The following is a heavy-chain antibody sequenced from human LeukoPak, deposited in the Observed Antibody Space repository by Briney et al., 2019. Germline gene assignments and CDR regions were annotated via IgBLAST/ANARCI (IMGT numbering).Heavy chain of an antibody. J-gene: IGHJ6*03. CDR3: ALQGSPQPNYYYYYMTS. CDR2: ISSNGGST. V-gene: IGHV3-64*01. D-gene: IGHD1-1*01. CDR1: GFTFSSYA. Sequence: GGSLRLSCAASGFTFSSYAMHWVRQAPGKGLKYVSAISSNGGSTYYANSVKGRFSISRDDAKNTLYLQMNSLRAEDTAVYYCALQGSPQPNYYYYYMTSGARGPRSPSP.